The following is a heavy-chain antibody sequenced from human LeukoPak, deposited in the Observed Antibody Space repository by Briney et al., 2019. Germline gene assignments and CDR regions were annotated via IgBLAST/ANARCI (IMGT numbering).Heavy chain of an antibody. CDR1: GGSISSGGYY. V-gene: IGHV4-31*03. Sequence: PSQTLSLTCTVSGGSISSGGYYWSWLRQHPGKGLEWIGYIYYSGSTYYNPSLKSRVTISVDTSKNQFSLKLSSVTAADTAVYYCAREVSSGWFLDYWGQGTLVTVSS. J-gene: IGHJ4*02. D-gene: IGHD6-19*01. CDR2: IYYSGST. CDR3: AREVSSGWFLDY.